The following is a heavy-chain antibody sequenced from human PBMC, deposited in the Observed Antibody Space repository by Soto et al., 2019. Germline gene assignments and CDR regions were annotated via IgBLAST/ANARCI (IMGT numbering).Heavy chain of an antibody. D-gene: IGHD3-3*01. CDR1: GGSISSGGYY. J-gene: IGHJ4*02. CDR3: ARATITIFGVVIYWDY. CDR2: IYYSGST. Sequence: SETLSLTCTVSGGSISSGGYYWSWIRQHPGKGLEWIGYIYYSGSTYYNPSLKSRVTISVDTSKNQFSLKLSSVTAADTAVYYCARATITIFGVVIYWDYWAQEPWSPSPQ. V-gene: IGHV4-31*03.